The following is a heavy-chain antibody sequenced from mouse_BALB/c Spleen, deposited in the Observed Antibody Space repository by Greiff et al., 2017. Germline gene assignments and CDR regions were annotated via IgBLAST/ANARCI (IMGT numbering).Heavy chain of an antibody. J-gene: IGHJ1*01. V-gene: IGHV5-6-3*01. CDR2: INSNGGST. Sequence: EVKVVESGGGLVKPGGSLKLSCAASGFTFSSYGMSWVRQTPDKRLELVATINSNGGSTYYPDSVKGRFTISRDNAKNTLYLQMSSLKSEDTAMYYCAREDYRYALYFDVWGAGTTVTVSS. CDR3: AREDYRYALYFDV. CDR1: GFTFSSYG. D-gene: IGHD2-14*01.